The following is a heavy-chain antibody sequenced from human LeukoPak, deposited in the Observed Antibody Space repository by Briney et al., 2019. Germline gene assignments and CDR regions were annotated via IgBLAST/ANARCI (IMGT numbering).Heavy chain of an antibody. J-gene: IGHJ5*02. CDR2: ISTSGSTI. CDR1: RFTFSSYE. V-gene: IGHV3-48*03. CDR3: ARGTGYCLDP. Sequence: GGSLRLSCAASRFTFSSYEMNWVSQAPGKGLGWVPYISTSGSTIYYADSVKGRFTISRHNAKNSLYLQMNSLRAEDTAVYYCARGTGYCLDPWGQGTLVTVSS. D-gene: IGHD2-2*03.